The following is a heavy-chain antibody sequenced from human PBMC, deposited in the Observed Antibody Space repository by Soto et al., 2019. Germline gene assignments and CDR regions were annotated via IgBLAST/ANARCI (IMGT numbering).Heavy chain of an antibody. D-gene: IGHD3-10*01. V-gene: IGHV3-11*05. Sequence: QVQLVESGGGLVKPGGSLRLSCAASGFTFSDYYMNWIRQAPGKGLEWVSYISSSSSYTNYAVSVKGRFTISRDNAKNSLYLQMNSLRAEDTAVYYCARDHYGPGGFDPWGQGTLVTVSS. CDR3: ARDHYGPGGFDP. CDR2: ISSSSSYT. CDR1: GFTFSDYY. J-gene: IGHJ5*02.